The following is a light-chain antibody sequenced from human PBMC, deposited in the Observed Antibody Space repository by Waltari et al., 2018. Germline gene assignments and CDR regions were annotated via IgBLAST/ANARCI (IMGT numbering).Light chain of an antibody. CDR3: QLLNSSQWT. V-gene: IGKV1-9*01. CDR1: QGISNF. CDR2: AAS. Sequence: IQLTQSPSSLSASVGDSVTITCRASQGISNFLAWYQQKPGKAPNLLIYAASTLQSGVPSRFSGSGSGTDFTLTISSLQPEDFATYYCQLLNSSQWTFGQGTKVEIK. J-gene: IGKJ1*01.